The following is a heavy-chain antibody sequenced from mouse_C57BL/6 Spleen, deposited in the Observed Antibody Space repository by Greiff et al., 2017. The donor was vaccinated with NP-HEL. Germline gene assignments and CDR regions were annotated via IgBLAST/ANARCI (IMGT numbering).Heavy chain of an antibody. CDR1: GYTFTDYY. D-gene: IGHD2-5*01. V-gene: IGHV1-19*01. J-gene: IGHJ1*03. CDR3: ARGPYYSNSYWYFDV. Sequence: EVQLQQSGPVLVKPGASVKMSCKASGYTFTDYYMNWVKQSHGKSLEWIGVINPYNGGTSYNQKFKDKATLTVDKSSSTAYMELTSLTSEDSAVYYCARGPYYSNSYWYFDVWGTGTTVTVSS. CDR2: INPYNGGT.